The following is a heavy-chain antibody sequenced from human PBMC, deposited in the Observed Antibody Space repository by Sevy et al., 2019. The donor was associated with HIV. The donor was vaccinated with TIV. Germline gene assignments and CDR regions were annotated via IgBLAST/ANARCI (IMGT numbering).Heavy chain of an antibody. J-gene: IGHJ4*02. D-gene: IGHD3-22*01. V-gene: IGHV1-2*02. Sequence: ASVKVSCKASGYTFTAYYIHWVRQAPGQGLEWMGWINPNSGGTYFAKKFQDSVTLTTDTSVNTAYIELRSLRFDDTAVYYCARMGDYYDSSGYYPLKFWGQGTLVTVSS. CDR3: ARMGDYYDSSGYYPLKF. CDR1: GYTFTAYY. CDR2: INPNSGGT.